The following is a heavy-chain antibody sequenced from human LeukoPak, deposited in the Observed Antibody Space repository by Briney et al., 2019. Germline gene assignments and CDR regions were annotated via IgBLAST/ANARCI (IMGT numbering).Heavy chain of an antibody. J-gene: IGHJ6*04. CDR1: GFTFSNYW. CDR3: ARKAYGMDV. V-gene: IGHV3-7*03. CDR2: IKQDGSEK. Sequence: GGSLRLSCAASGFTFSNYWMSWVRQAPGKGLEWVANIKQDGSEKYCVDSVKGRFTISRDDANNSLYLQMNSLRAEDTAVYYCARKAYGMDVWGKGTTVTVSS.